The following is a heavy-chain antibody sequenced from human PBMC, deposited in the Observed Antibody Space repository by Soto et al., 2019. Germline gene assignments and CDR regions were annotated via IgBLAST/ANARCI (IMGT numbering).Heavy chain of an antibody. CDR2: INHSGST. V-gene: IGHV4-34*01. CDR1: GGSFSGYY. D-gene: IGHD3-16*02. CDR3: ARGRDYVWGSYRTLYYYGMEV. J-gene: IGHJ6*02. Sequence: PSETLSLTCAVYGGSFSGYYWSWIRQPPGKGLEWIGEINHSGSTNYNPSLKSRVTISVDTSKNQFSLKLSSVTAADTAVYYCARGRDYVWGSYRTLYYYGMEVWGQGTTVTVSS.